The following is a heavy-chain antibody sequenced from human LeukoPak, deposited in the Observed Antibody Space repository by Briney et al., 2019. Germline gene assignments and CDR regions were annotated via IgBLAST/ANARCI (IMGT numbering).Heavy chain of an antibody. V-gene: IGHV3-23*01. CDR1: GFVFSNYA. CDR3: ARDPDRGTLFDY. J-gene: IGHJ4*02. D-gene: IGHD1-1*01. CDR2: ISITGGRT. Sequence: GGSLRLSCVASGFVFSNYAMSWVRQAPGKGLEWVSAISITGGRTYYADSVKGRFTISRDNSKNTLFLQMNSLRAEDTAVYYCARDPDRGTLFDYWGQGTLVTVSS.